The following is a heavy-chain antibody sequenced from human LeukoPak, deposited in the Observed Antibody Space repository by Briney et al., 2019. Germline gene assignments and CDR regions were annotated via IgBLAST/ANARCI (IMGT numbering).Heavy chain of an antibody. CDR2: IRSKAYGGTT. D-gene: IGHD6-13*01. Sequence: WIRQPPGKGLEWVGFIRSKAYGGTTEYAASVKGRFTISRDDSKSIAYLQMNSLKTEDTAVYYCTRDEGIAAAGREYYFDYWGQGTLVTVSS. J-gene: IGHJ4*02. V-gene: IGHV3-49*02. CDR3: TRDEGIAAAGREYYFDY.